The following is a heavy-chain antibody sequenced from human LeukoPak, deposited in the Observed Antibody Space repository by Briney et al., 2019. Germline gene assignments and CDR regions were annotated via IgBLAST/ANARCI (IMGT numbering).Heavy chain of an antibody. Sequence: PSETLSLTCTVSGGSISSSSYYWGWIRQPPGKGLEWIGSIYYSGSTYYNPSLKSRVTISVDTSKNQFSLKLSSVTAADTAVYYCARPGIAAASDYWGQGTLVTVSS. CDR2: IYYSGST. J-gene: IGHJ4*02. D-gene: IGHD6-13*01. CDR1: GGSISSSSYY. V-gene: IGHV4-39*01. CDR3: ARPGIAAASDY.